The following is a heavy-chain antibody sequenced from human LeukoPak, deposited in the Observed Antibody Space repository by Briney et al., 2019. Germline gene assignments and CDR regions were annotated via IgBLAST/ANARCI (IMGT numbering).Heavy chain of an antibody. D-gene: IGHD3-10*01. CDR1: GGSISSYY. J-gene: IGHJ4*02. CDR3: ARILHGSGSYSKTGLDY. CDR2: IYYSGST. Sequence: SETLSLTCTVSGGSISSYYWSWIRQPPGKGLEWIGYIYYSGSTNYNPSLKSRVTISVDTSKNQFSLKLSSVTAADTAVYYCARILHGSGSYSKTGLDYWGQGTLVTVSS. V-gene: IGHV4-59*12.